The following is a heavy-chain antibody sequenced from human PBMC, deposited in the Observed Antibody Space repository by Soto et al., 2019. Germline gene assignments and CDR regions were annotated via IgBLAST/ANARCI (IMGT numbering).Heavy chain of an antibody. CDR1: GYTFTSYG. Sequence: QVQLVQSGAEVKKPGASVKVSCKASGYTFTSYGISWVRQAPGQGLEWMGWISAYNGNTNYAQKLQGRVTMTTDTSPSTAYRERRSLRSDDTAVYYCARDRPRCCSGGSCYQYYFDYWGQGTLVTVSS. CDR2: ISAYNGNT. D-gene: IGHD2-15*01. J-gene: IGHJ4*02. CDR3: ARDRPRCCSGGSCYQYYFDY. V-gene: IGHV1-18*01.